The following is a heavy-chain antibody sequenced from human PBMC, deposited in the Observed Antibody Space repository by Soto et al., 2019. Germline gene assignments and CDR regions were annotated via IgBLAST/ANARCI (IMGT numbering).Heavy chain of an antibody. V-gene: IGHV4-4*02. J-gene: IGHJ6*02. CDR1: RAPITTTKW. Sequence: QVELQESGPGLVKPSETLSLTCTVSRAPITTTKWWVWVRLPPGKGLEWTGEVPDGTQHSDPSLAGRMTMSVDKSITHFSLGLTYVTAADTAIYYSATQTISYTWGVWGRGTTVTVSS. D-gene: IGHD3-16*01. CDR3: ATQTISYTWGV. CDR2: VPDGTQ.